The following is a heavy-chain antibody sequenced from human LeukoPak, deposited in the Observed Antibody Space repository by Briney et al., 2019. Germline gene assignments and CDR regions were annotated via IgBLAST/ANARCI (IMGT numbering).Heavy chain of an antibody. Sequence: PGGSLRLSCAASGVSFSSYSMNWVRQAPGKGLEWVSSISSSSSHMYYTDSVKGRFTISRDNAKNSLYLQMNSLRAEDTAVYYSASSSQDIVVVPARGYWGQGTLVTVSS. V-gene: IGHV3-21*06. CDR2: ISSSSSHM. D-gene: IGHD2-2*01. CDR1: GVSFSSYS. CDR3: ASSSQDIVVVPARGY. J-gene: IGHJ4*02.